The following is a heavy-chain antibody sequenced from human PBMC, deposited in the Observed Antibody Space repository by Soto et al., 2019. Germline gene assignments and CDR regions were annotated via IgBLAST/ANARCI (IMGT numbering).Heavy chain of an antibody. D-gene: IGHD6-13*01. CDR2: FDPEDGET. J-gene: IGHJ6*02. CDR1: GYTLTELS. Sequence: QVQLVQSGAEVKKPGASVKVSCKVSGYTLTELSMHWVRQAPGKGLEWMGGFDPEDGETIYAQKFQGRVTMTEDTSTDTAYMELSSLRSEDTAVYYCATEGGHAAGTSRYYYYGMDVWGQGTTVTVSS. CDR3: ATEGGHAAGTSRYYYYGMDV. V-gene: IGHV1-24*01.